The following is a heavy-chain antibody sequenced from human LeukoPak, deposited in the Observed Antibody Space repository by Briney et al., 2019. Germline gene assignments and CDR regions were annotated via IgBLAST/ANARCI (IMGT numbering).Heavy chain of an antibody. CDR1: GCTFSSYW. V-gene: IGHV3-74*01. Sequence: GGSLRLSCAASGCTFSSYWMHGVRQAPGKGLVWVSRINSDGSSTSYADSVKGRFTISRDNAKNTLYLQMNSLRAEDTAVYYCARESRQGYFDYWGQGTLVTVSS. J-gene: IGHJ4*02. CDR3: ARESRQGYFDY. CDR2: INSDGSST.